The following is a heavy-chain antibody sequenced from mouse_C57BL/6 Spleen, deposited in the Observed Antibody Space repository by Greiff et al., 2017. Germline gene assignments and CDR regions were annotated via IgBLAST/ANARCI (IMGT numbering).Heavy chain of an antibody. CDR2: INPNNGGT. CDR1: GYTFTDYS. Sequence: EVQLQQSGPELVKPGASVKLSCKASGYTFTDYSMRWVKQSHGKGLEWIGYINPNNGGTSYNQKFKGKATLTVNKSSSTAYMELRSLTSEDSAVYYCARVTTYYCAYWGQGTTLTVSS. CDR3: ARVTTYYCAY. J-gene: IGHJ2*01. D-gene: IGHD2-3*01. V-gene: IGHV1-22*01.